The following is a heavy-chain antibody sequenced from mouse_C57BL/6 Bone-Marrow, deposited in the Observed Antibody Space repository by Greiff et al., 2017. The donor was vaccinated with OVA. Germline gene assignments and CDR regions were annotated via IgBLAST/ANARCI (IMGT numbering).Heavy chain of an antibody. CDR3: ARGLDYYGIIPYFDY. Sequence: ELHLVESGGGLVKPGGSLKLSCAASGFTFSDYGMHWVRQAPEKGLEWVAYISSGSSTIYYADTVTVRFTISSDNAKNTLFLQMTSLRSEDTAMYYCARGLDYYGIIPYFDYWGQGTTLTVSS. V-gene: IGHV5-17*01. CDR1: GFTFSDYG. J-gene: IGHJ2*01. D-gene: IGHD1-1*01. CDR2: ISSGSSTI.